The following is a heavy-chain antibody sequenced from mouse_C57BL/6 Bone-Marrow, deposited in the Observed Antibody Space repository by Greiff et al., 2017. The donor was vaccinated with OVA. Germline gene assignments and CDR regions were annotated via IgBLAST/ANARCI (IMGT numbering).Heavy chain of an antibody. CDR2: IDPTSGGT. D-gene: IGHD2-3*01. CDR1: GYTFTSYW. J-gene: IGHJ3*01. V-gene: IGHV1-72*01. Sequence: QVQLQQPGAELVQPGASVKLSCKASGYTFTSYWMHWVKQRPGRGLEWIGRIDPTSGGTKYNEKFKSKATLTVDKPSSTAYMQLSSLTSEDSAVDYCARSEGYYDWCADWGKGTLVTVSA. CDR3: ARSEGYYDWCAD.